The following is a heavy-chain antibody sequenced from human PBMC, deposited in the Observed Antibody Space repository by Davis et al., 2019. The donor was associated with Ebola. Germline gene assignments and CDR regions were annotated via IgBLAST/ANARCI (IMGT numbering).Heavy chain of an antibody. D-gene: IGHD3-22*01. CDR2: IIPIFGTA. J-gene: IGHJ5*02. CDR1: GGTFSSYA. CDR3: ARDGYYYDSSGYSVMVAWFDP. V-gene: IGHV1-69*13. Sequence: AASVKVSCKASGGTFSSYAISWVRQAPGQGLEWMGGIIPIFGTANYAQKFQGRVTITADESTSTAYMELSSLRSEDTAVYYCARDGYYYDSSGYSVMVAWFDPWRQGTLVTVSS.